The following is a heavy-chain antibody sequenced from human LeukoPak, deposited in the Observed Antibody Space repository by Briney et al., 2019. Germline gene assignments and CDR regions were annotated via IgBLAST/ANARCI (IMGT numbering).Heavy chain of an antibody. J-gene: IGHJ4*02. V-gene: IGHV3-30*02. CDR1: GFTFSSYA. Sequence: GGSLRLSCAASGFTFSSYAMSWVRQAPDKGLEWVAFIEFDGSQKYYADSVRGRFTVSRYNSRNMLYLQLDSLRDDDTAVYFCARRLPDSGSYSPDYWGQGTLVTVSS. D-gene: IGHD3-10*01. CDR3: ARRLPDSGSYSPDY. CDR2: IEFDGSQK.